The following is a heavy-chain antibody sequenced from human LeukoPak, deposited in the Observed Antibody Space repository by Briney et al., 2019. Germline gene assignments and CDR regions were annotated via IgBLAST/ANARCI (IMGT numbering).Heavy chain of an antibody. CDR1: GYTFTSYG. Sequence: ASVKVSCKASGYTFTSYGISWVRQAPGQGLEWMGWISAYNGNTNYAQKLQGRVTMTTDTSTSTAYMELRNLRSDDTAVYYCARDGSIIAVAETKYYYYYYMDAWGKGTTVTVSS. D-gene: IGHD6-19*01. CDR2: ISAYNGNT. J-gene: IGHJ6*03. CDR3: ARDGSIIAVAETKYYYYYYMDA. V-gene: IGHV1-18*01.